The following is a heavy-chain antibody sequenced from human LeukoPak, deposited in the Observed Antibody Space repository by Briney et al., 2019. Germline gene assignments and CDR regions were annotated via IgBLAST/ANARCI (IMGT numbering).Heavy chain of an antibody. V-gene: IGHV1-2*02. Sequence: GASVKVSCKASGHTFSGHYMHWVRQAPGQGLEWMGWISPNGADTDYAQRFQGRVTMTRDTSISTAYMELRRLRSDDTAVYYCARAAIAVAGDYHYHYMDVWGKGTTVTVSS. J-gene: IGHJ6*03. CDR3: ARAAIAVAGDYHYHYMDV. D-gene: IGHD6-19*01. CDR1: GHTFSGHY. CDR2: ISPNGADT.